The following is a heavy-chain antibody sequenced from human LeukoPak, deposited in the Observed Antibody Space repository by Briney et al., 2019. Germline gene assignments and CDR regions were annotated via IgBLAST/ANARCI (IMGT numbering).Heavy chain of an antibody. CDR2: ISAYNGNT. V-gene: IGHV1-18*01. CDR1: GYTFTSYG. D-gene: IGHD3-9*01. CDR3: ARGQGRGYFDVPRFDP. Sequence: ASVKVSCKASGYTFTSYGISWVRQAPGQGLEWMGWISAYNGNTNYAQKLQGRVTMTTDTSTSTAYMELRSLRSDDTAVYYCARGQGRGYFDVPRFDPWGQGTLVTVSS. J-gene: IGHJ5*02.